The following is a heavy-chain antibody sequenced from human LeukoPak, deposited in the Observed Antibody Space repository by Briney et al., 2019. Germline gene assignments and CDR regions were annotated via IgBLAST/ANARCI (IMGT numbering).Heavy chain of an antibody. Sequence: SETLSLTCSVYGESFSGYYWSWIRQPPGKGLEWIGEINHSGDTNYNPSLKSRVTISVDTSRNQFSLKLSSVTAADTAVYYCARSPCSGDCCPTYYYYYMDVWGKGTTVTVSS. J-gene: IGHJ6*03. D-gene: IGHD2-21*02. V-gene: IGHV4-34*01. CDR3: ARSPCSGDCCPTYYYYYMDV. CDR2: INHSGDT. CDR1: GESFSGYY.